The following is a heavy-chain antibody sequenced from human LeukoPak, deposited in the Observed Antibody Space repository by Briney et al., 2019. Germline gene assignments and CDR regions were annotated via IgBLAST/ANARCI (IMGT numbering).Heavy chain of an antibody. CDR1: GFIFSPYW. J-gene: IGHJ2*01. V-gene: IGHV3-7*01. D-gene: IGHD2-8*02. CDR3: ARVRTEWYIDL. Sequence: PGGSLRLSCAASGFIFSPYWVTWVRQAPGMGLEWVANMKEDGGEKFYVDSVRGRFTISRDNAKNSVYLQMNSPRVEDTGVYYCARVRTEWYIDLWGRGTLVTVST. CDR2: MKEDGGEK.